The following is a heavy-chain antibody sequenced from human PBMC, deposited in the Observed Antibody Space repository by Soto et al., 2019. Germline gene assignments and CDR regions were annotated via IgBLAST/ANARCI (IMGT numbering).Heavy chain of an antibody. Sequence: PSETLSLTCAVYGGSFSGYYWSWIRQPPGKGLEWIGEINHSGSTNYNPSLKSRVTISVDTSKNQFSLKLSSVTAADTAVYYCATVRKRWFVDMGYYYYYGMDVWGQGTTVTVSS. V-gene: IGHV4-34*01. D-gene: IGHD2-15*01. CDR1: GGSFSGYY. J-gene: IGHJ6*02. CDR2: INHSGST. CDR3: ATVRKRWFVDMGYYYYYGMDV.